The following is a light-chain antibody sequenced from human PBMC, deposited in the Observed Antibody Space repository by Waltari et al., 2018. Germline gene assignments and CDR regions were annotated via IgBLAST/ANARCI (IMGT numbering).Light chain of an antibody. J-gene: IGLJ1*01. CDR1: SPNVGASHF. Sequence: QSALTQPASVSGSTGQSITISCTVSSPNVGASHFVSWYQQHPGKVPKLILYDVGNRPSGISHRFSASKSGNTASLTISGLQEEDEGEYYCSSYTTSTTLLFGTGTRLTVL. V-gene: IGLV2-14*01. CDR2: DVG. CDR3: SSYTTSTTLL.